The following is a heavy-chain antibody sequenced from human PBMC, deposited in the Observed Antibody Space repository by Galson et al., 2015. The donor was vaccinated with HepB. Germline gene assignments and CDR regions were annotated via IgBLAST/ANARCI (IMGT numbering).Heavy chain of an antibody. D-gene: IGHD3-10*01. V-gene: IGHV3-21*01. J-gene: IGHJ6*02. CDR3: ARDGGDGSGSYYPNYYYYGMDV. CDR1: GFTFSSYS. Sequence: SLRLSCAASGFTFSSYSMNWVRQAPGKGLEWVSSISSSSSYIYYADSVKGRFTISRDNAKNSLYLQMNSLRAEDTAVYYCARDGGDGSGSYYPNYYYYGMDVWGQGTTVTVSS. CDR2: ISSSSSYI.